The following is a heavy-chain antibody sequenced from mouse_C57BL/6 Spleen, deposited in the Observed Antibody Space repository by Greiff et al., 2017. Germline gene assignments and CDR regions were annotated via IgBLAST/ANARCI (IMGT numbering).Heavy chain of an antibody. V-gene: IGHV5-9-1*02. CDR3: TRGGSNYGFDY. Sequence: EVQRVESGEGLVKPGGSLKLSCAASGFTFSSYAMSWVRQTPEKRLEWVAYISSGGDYIYYADTVKGRFTISRDNARNTLYLQMSSLKSEDTAMYYWTRGGSNYGFDYWGQGTTLTVSA. D-gene: IGHD2-5*01. CDR2: ISSGGDYI. J-gene: IGHJ2*01. CDR1: GFTFSSYA.